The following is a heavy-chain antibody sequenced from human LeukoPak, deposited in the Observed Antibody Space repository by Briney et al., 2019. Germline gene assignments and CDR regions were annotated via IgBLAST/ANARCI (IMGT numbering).Heavy chain of an antibody. CDR3: AKAHGRGYSGYYNAFDI. V-gene: IGHV3-9*01. CDR2: ISWNSGSI. CDR1: GFTFDDYA. J-gene: IGHJ3*02. Sequence: GRSLRLSCAASGFTFDDYAMHWVRQAPGKGLEWVSGISWNSGSIGYADSVKGRFTISRDNAKNSLYLQMNSLRAEDTALYYCAKAHGRGYSGYYNAFDIWGQGTMVTVSS. D-gene: IGHD5-12*01.